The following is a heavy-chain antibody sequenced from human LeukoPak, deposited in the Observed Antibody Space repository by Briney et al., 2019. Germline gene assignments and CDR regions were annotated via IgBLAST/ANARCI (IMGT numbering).Heavy chain of an antibody. J-gene: IGHJ4*02. D-gene: IGHD6-19*01. V-gene: IGHV3-7*01. CDR1: GFTFSSYW. Sequence: GGSLRLSCAASGFTFSSYWMNWVRQAPGKGLEWVANIKQDGSEKYYVDSVKGRFTISRDNAKNSLYLQMSSLRAEDTAVYYCARDHPYSSGVFDYWGQGTLVTVSS. CDR3: ARDHPYSSGVFDY. CDR2: IKQDGSEK.